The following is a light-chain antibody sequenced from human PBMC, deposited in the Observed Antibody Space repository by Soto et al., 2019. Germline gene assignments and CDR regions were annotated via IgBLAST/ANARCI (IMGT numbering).Light chain of an antibody. V-gene: IGKV1-33*01. Sequence: DIQMTHSPSSLSASIGDRVTVTCQASQDITHSLNWYQQKPGKAPQLLIHDVSNLGIGVPSRFSGSGSGALFTFTISSLQPEDVATYYCQQYDSLPYTFGQGTQLEI. J-gene: IGKJ2*01. CDR2: DVS. CDR1: QDITHS. CDR3: QQYDSLPYT.